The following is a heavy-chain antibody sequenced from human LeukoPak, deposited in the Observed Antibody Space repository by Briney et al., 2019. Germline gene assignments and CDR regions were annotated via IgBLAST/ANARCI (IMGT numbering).Heavy chain of an antibody. CDR3: ARDLVGVGDGYNSDGGQAFDI. V-gene: IGHV1-24*01. J-gene: IGHJ3*02. Sequence: GASVKVSCKVSGYTLTELSMHWVRQAPGKGLEWMGGFDPEDGETIYAQKFQGRVTMTEDTSTDTAYMELNSLRSDDSAVYYCARDLVGVGDGYNSDGGQAFDIWGQGTMVTVSS. CDR1: GYTLTELS. D-gene: IGHD5-24*01. CDR2: FDPEDGET.